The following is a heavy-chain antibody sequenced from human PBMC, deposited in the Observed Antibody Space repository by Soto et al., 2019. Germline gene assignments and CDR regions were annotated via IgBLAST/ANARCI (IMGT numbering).Heavy chain of an antibody. CDR3: QSEIARDYYGMDV. V-gene: IGHV3-23*01. CDR2: ISGSGGST. CDR1: GFTFSSYA. Sequence: EVQLLESGGGLVQPGGSLRLSCAASGFTFSSYAMSWVGQAPGKGREWVSAISGSGGSTYYADSVKGRFTISRDNSKNTLYLQMNSLRAEDTAVYYCQSEIARDYYGMDVWGQGTTVTVSS. J-gene: IGHJ6*02.